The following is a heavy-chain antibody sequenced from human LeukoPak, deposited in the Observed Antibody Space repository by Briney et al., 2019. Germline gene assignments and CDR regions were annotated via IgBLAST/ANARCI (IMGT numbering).Heavy chain of an antibody. D-gene: IGHD4/OR15-4a*01. CDR2: IIPIFGTA. V-gene: IGHV1-69*13. CDR3: ARPNIDDYDPDAFDI. CDR1: GGTFSSYA. Sequence: SVKVSCKASGGTFSSYAISWVRQAPGQGLEWMGGIIPIFGTANYAQKFQGRVTITADESTSTAYMELSSLRSEDTAVYYCARPNIDDYDPDAFDIWGQGTMVTVSS. J-gene: IGHJ3*02.